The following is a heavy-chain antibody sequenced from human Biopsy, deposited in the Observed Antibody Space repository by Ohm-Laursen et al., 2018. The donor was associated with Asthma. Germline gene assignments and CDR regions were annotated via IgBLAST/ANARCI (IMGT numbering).Heavy chain of an antibody. CDR2: ISYDGSNK. V-gene: IGHV3-30*18. J-gene: IGHJ6*02. Sequence: SLRLSCSASGFTFSSYGMYWVRQAPGKGLEWVAVISYDGSNKYYADSVKGRFTISRYNSKNTLYLQMNSLRAEDTAVYYCAKDTEGRYDFWSGLSYNYYGMDVWGQGTTVTVSS. CDR3: AKDTEGRYDFWSGLSYNYYGMDV. CDR1: GFTFSSYG. D-gene: IGHD3-3*01.